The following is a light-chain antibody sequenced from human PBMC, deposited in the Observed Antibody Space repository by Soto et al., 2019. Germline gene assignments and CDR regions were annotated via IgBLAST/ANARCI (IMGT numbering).Light chain of an antibody. Sequence: QSALTQPRSVSGSPEQSVTISCTGSSSDAGDYNYVSWYQRHPGKAPKLMIYDVSKRPSGVPDRFSGSKSGNTASLTISGLQAEDEADYYCCSYVGSNTLYVFGTGTKVTV. CDR2: DVS. J-gene: IGLJ1*01. CDR3: CSYVGSNTLYV. CDR1: SSDAGDYNY. V-gene: IGLV2-11*01.